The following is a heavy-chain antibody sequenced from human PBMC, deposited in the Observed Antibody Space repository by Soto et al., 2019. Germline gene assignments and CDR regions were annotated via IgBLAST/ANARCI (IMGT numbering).Heavy chain of an antibody. CDR3: ARDLDGSSPPNFDY. CDR1: GGTFSSYA. CDR2: IIPIFGTA. J-gene: IGHJ4*02. D-gene: IGHD6-13*01. V-gene: IGHV1-69*13. Sequence: ASVKVSCKASGGTFSSYAISWARQAPGQGLEWMGGIIPIFGTANYAQKFQGRVTITADESTSTAYMELSSLRSEDTAVYYCARDLDGSSPPNFDYWGQGTLVTVSS.